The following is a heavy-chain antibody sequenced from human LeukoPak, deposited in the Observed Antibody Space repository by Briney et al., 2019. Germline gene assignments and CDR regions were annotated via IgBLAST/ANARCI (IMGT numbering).Heavy chain of an antibody. CDR1: GFTFSNAW. V-gene: IGHV3-15*01. Sequence: PGGSLRLSCAASGFTFSNAWMNWVRQAPGKGLEWVGRIKSKTDGGTTDYAAPVKGRFTISRDNAKNSLYLQMNSLRAEDTAVYYCASSPEQLSPSMIVVYWYFDLWGRGTLVTVSS. D-gene: IGHD3-22*01. J-gene: IGHJ2*01. CDR3: ASSPEQLSPSMIVVYWYFDL. CDR2: IKSKTDGGTT.